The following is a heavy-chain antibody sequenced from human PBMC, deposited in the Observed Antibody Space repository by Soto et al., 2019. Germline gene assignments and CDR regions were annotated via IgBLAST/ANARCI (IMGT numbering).Heavy chain of an antibody. V-gene: IGHV3-33*01. CDR1: GFTFRGYG. Sequence: PGGSLRLSCAASGFTFRGYGMHWVRQAPGKGLEWVAAIWYDGSNKYYADSVKGRFTISRDNSKNTLYLQMNSLRAEDTAVYYCARGDCSGTSCYAFDIWGQGTMVTVSS. D-gene: IGHD2-2*01. CDR2: IWYDGSNK. J-gene: IGHJ3*02. CDR3: ARGDCSGTSCYAFDI.